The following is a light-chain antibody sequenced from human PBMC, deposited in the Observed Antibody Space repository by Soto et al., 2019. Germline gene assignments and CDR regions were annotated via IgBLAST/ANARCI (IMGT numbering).Light chain of an antibody. Sequence: EIVLTQSPGTLSLSPGERATLSCRASQSVSSSFLAWYQQKPGRAPRLLIYGASSRATGIPDRFSGSGSGTDFTLTISGLEPEDFAVYYCQQYDNSPWTFGQGTKVEIK. CDR2: GAS. CDR1: QSVSSSF. CDR3: QQYDNSPWT. J-gene: IGKJ1*01. V-gene: IGKV3-20*01.